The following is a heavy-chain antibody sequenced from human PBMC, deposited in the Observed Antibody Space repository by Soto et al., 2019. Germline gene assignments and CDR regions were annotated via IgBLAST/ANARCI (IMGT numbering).Heavy chain of an antibody. Sequence: QVQLQESGPGLVKPSGTLSLTCAVSNGSITSGNWWSWVRQPPGKGLEWIGDIYQTGSTNYNPSLRKRAFISVDRSHKNSSLSLSSVTAADTAVYFCARVWGALAPIAGGFRPWARGILVTVAS. CDR3: ARVWGALAPIAGGFRP. D-gene: IGHD3-16*01. CDR1: NGSITSGNW. CDR2: IYQTGST. J-gene: IGHJ5*02. V-gene: IGHV4-4*02.